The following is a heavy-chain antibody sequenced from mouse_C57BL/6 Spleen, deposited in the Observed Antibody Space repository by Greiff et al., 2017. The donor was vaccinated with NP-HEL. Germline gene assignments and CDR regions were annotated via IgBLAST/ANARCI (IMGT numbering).Heavy chain of an antibody. Sequence: QVQLQQPGAELVKPGASVKLSCKASGYTFTSYWMHWVKQRPGQGLEWIGMIHPNSGSTNYNEKFKNKATLTVDKSSSTAYMQLSSLTSEDSAVYYCARRGYSYYYAMDYWGQGTSVTVSS. V-gene: IGHV1-64*01. D-gene: IGHD3-1*01. CDR2: IHPNSGST. CDR1: GYTFTSYW. CDR3: ARRGYSYYYAMDY. J-gene: IGHJ4*01.